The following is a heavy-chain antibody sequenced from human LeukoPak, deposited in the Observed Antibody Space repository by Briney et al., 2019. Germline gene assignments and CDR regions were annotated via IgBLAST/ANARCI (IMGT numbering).Heavy chain of an antibody. J-gene: IGHJ6*02. CDR1: GGSFSGYY. V-gene: IGHV4-34*01. CDR2: INHSGST. D-gene: IGHD2-15*01. CDR3: ARRTPSDDYGMDV. Sequence: PSETLSLTCAVYGGSFSGYYWSWIRQPPGKGLEWIGEINHSGSTNYNPSLKSRVTISVDTSKNQFSLKLSSVTAADTAVYYCARRTPSDDYGMDVWGQGTTVTVSS.